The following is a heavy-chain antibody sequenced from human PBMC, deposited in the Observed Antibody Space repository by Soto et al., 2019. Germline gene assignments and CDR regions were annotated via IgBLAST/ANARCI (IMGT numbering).Heavy chain of an antibody. CDR2: ISGNSANI. Sequence: EVQLLESGGGLVQPGGSLRLSCAASGFTFSSYVITWVRQAPGKGLEWVSSISGNSANIYYADSVKGRFTISRDNSKNTLYLQMNSLRGEDTAVYYCAKLVGAYQRGFDPWGQGTLVTVSS. CDR1: GFTFSSYV. J-gene: IGHJ5*02. CDR3: AKLVGAYQRGFDP. D-gene: IGHD2-2*01. V-gene: IGHV3-23*01.